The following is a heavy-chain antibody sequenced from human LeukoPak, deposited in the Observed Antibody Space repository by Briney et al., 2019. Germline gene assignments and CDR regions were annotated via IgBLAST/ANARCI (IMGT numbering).Heavy chain of an antibody. CDR2: INYSGST. CDR3: ARYVVYGSGKYYFDY. J-gene: IGHJ4*02. V-gene: IGHV4-39*01. D-gene: IGHD3-10*01. CDR1: GGSVSSTTYY. Sequence: SETLSLTCTVSGGSVSSTTYYWSWIRQPPGRGLEWIASINYSGSTYYNPSLKSRVTISVDTSENQFSLKLSSVTAADTAVYYCARYVVYGSGKYYFDYWGQGTLVTVSS.